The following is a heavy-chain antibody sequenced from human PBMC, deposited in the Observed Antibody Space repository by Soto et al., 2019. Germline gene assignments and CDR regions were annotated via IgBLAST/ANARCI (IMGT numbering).Heavy chain of an antibody. V-gene: IGHV3-48*03. CDR1: GFTFSSYE. J-gene: IGHJ4*02. CDR3: ARELKLGGFDY. D-gene: IGHD7-27*01. Sequence: GGSLRLSCAASGFTFSSYEMNWVRQAPGKGLEWVSYISSSGSTIYYADSVKGRFTISRDNAKNSLYLQMNSLRAEDTAVYYCARELKLGGFDYWGQGTLVTVSS. CDR2: ISSSGSTI.